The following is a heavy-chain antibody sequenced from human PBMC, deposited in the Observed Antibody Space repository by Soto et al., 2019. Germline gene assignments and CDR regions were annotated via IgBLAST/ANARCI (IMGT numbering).Heavy chain of an antibody. CDR2: ISSSGSTI. CDR1: GFTFSDYY. D-gene: IGHD2-15*01. Sequence: QVQLVESGGGLVKPGGSLRLSCAASGFTFSDYYMSWIRQAPGKGLEWVSYISSSGSTIYYADYVKGLFTISRDNAKNSLYLQMNSLRAEDTAVYYCARVFKDYLDYYYYYMDVWGKGTTVTVSS. V-gene: IGHV3-11*01. J-gene: IGHJ6*03. CDR3: ARVFKDYLDYYYYYMDV.